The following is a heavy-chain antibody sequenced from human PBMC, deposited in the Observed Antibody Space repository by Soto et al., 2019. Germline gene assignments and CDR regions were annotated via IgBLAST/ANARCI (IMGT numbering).Heavy chain of an antibody. J-gene: IGHJ5*02. V-gene: IGHV3-30-3*01. CDR1: GFTFSSYA. CDR3: ARGGDSQGSWFDP. Sequence: GGSLRLSCAASGFTFSSYAMHWVRQAPGKGLEWVAVISYDGSNKYYADSVKGRFTISRDNSKNTLYLQMNSLRAEDTAVYYCARGGDSQGSWFDPWGQGTLVTVSS. D-gene: IGHD2-21*02. CDR2: ISYDGSNK.